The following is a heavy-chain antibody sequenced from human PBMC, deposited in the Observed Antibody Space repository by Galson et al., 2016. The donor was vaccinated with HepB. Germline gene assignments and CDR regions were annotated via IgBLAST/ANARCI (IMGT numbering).Heavy chain of an antibody. J-gene: IGHJ3*02. D-gene: IGHD3-22*01. CDR2: ISYHGIQK. CDR1: GFTLSDFA. Sequence: SLRLSCAASGFTLSDFAMHWVRQAPGKGLEWVTVISYHGIQKYYADSVKGRFNISRDNSKSTLSLQMNNLRAEDTALYYCARKVLHHFDSSGYFPGPLDMWGQGTLVTVSS. V-gene: IGHV3-30*03. CDR3: ARKVLHHFDSSGYFPGPLDM.